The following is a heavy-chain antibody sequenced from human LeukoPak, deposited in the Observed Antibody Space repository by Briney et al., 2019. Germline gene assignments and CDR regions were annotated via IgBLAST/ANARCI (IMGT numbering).Heavy chain of an antibody. J-gene: IGHJ4*02. CDR1: GFAISSGYY. CDR2: SYDSGRA. D-gene: IGHD6-19*01. V-gene: IGHV4-38-2*02. Sequence: PSETLTLTCAVSGFAISSGYYWGLLRQPPGKGLEWIGISYDSGRAYYSPSLKSRVTISVDTSKNQFSLHLNSMTAADTAVYYCAREGTSGWYNYWGQGTLVTVSS. CDR3: AREGTSGWYNY.